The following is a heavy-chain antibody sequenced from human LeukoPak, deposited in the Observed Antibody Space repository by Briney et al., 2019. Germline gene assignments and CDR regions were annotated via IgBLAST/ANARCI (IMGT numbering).Heavy chain of an antibody. V-gene: IGHV3-33*01. D-gene: IGHD5-12*01. CDR2: IWYDGSNK. CDR3: ARDRRYSGYGDLDY. J-gene: IGHJ4*02. Sequence: GGSLRLSCAASGFTFSSYGMHWVRQAPGKGLEWVAVIWYDGSNKYYADSVKGRFTISRDNSKNALYLQMNSLRAEDTAVYYCARDRRYSGYGDLDYWGQGTLVTVSS. CDR1: GFTFSSYG.